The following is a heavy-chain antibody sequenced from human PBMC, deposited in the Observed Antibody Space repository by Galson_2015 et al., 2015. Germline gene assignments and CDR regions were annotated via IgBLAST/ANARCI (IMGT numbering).Heavy chain of an antibody. D-gene: IGHD5-18*01. Sequence: ALRLSGATSGFTFGDYATSWVRQAPGKGLEWVGFIRSKAYGGGTTEFAASVKGRFSISRDDSKSIAYLQMNSLKTEDTAVYYCSTNTAGYYNFYMDVWGRGTSVTVSS. CDR1: GFTFGDYA. J-gene: IGHJ6*03. CDR3: STNTAGYYNFYMDV. V-gene: IGHV3-49*04. CDR2: IRSKAYGGGTT.